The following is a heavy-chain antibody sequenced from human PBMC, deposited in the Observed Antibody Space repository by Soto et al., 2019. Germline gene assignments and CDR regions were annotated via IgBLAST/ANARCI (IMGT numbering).Heavy chain of an antibody. CDR2: IYYSGST. V-gene: IGHV4-30-4*01. Sequence: LSLTCTVSGGSISSGDYYWSWIRQPPGKGLEWIGYIYYSGSTYYNPSLKSRVTISVDTSKNQFSLKLSSVTAADTAVYYCARVWVYYDSSAYDWFDPWGQGTLVTVSS. J-gene: IGHJ5*02. D-gene: IGHD3-22*01. CDR1: GGSISSGDYY. CDR3: ARVWVYYDSSAYDWFDP.